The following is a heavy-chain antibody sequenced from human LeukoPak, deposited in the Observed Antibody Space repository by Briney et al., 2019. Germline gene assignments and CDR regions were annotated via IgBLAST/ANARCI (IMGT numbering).Heavy chain of an antibody. V-gene: IGHV3-7*01. J-gene: IGHJ6*03. Sequence: GGSLRLSCAASGFTFTSFWMSWVRQAPGKGLEWVANIKQDGNEKYYVDSVKGRFTISRDNAKKSLYLQMNSLRAEDTAVYYCARDRRDAYYYTYYYMDVWGKGNTVTVSS. CDR2: IKQDGNEK. CDR3: ARDRRDAYYYTYYYMDV. CDR1: GFTFTSFW.